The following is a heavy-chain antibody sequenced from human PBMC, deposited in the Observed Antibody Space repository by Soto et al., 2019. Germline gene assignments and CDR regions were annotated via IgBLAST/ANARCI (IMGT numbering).Heavy chain of an antibody. D-gene: IGHD3-10*01. Sequence: ASVKVSCKASGYTFTSYGISWARQAPGQGLEWMGWISAYNGNTNYAQKLQGRVTMTTDTSTSTAYMELRSLRSDDTAVYYCARKYYYASPNAFDIWGQGTMVTVSS. CDR3: ARKYYYASPNAFDI. CDR1: GYTFTSYG. CDR2: ISAYNGNT. J-gene: IGHJ3*02. V-gene: IGHV1-18*01.